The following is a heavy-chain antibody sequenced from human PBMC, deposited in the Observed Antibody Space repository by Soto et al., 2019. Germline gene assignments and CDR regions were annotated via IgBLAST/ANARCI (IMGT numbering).Heavy chain of an antibody. V-gene: IGHV4-34*01. CDR1: GGSFSGYY. CDR2: INHSGST. D-gene: IGHD3-3*01. J-gene: IGHJ5*02. CDR3: ARDYDFWSGYLNWFDP. Sequence: SETLSLTCAVYGGSFSGYYWNWIRQPPGKGLEWIGEINHSGSTNYNPSLKSRVTISIDTSKNQFSLKLSSVTAADTAVYYCARDYDFWSGYLNWFDPWGQGTLVTVSS.